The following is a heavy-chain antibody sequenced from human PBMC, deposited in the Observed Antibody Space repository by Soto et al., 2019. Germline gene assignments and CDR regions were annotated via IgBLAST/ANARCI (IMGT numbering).Heavy chain of an antibody. Sequence: PGGSLRLSCAPSGFTFSDYHMGWIRQAPGKGLEWVSYISSGSINTNYADSVKGRFTISRDNTKNSLYLQMNSLRAEDTAVYYCARPRSRHYFDYWGQGTLVTVSS. CDR3: ARPRSRHYFDY. V-gene: IGHV3-11*03. CDR2: ISSGSINT. J-gene: IGHJ4*02. D-gene: IGHD3-16*02. CDR1: GFTFSDYH.